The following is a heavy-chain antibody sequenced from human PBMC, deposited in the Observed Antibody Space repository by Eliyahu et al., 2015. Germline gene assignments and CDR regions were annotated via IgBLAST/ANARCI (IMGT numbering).Heavy chain of an antibody. V-gene: IGHV3-73*02. CDR1: GFTFSXLA. J-gene: IGHJ4*02. CDR2: IRSKANSYAT. D-gene: IGHD2-15*01. CDR3: TCLYCSGGSCYLGY. Sequence: EVQLVESGGGLVQPGGSLKLSWXASGFTFSXLAMHWVRQASGKGLEWVGRIRSKANSYATAYAASVKGRFTISRDDSKNTAYLQMNSLKTEDTAVYYCTCLYCSGGSCYLGYWGQGTLVTVSS.